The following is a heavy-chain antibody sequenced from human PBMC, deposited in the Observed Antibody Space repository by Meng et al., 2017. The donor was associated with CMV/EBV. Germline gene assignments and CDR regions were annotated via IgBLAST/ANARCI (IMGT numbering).Heavy chain of an antibody. Sequence: GGSLRLSCAASGFTFSSYDMHWVRQTTGKGLEWVSAIGTAGDTYYPDSVKGRFTISRENARNSLYLQMNTLRVGDTATYYCARGGLGVSNGFYYLGLDVWGQGTTVTVSS. CDR2: IGTAGDT. J-gene: IGHJ6*02. CDR3: ARGGLGVSNGFYYLGLDV. D-gene: IGHD2-8*01. V-gene: IGHV3-13*01. CDR1: GFTFSSYD.